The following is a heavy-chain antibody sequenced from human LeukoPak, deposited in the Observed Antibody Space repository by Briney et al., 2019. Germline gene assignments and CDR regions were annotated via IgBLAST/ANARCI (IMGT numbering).Heavy chain of an antibody. J-gene: IGHJ2*01. V-gene: IGHV4-30-2*01. Sequence: SQTLSLTCAVSGGSISNDGYSWGWIRQPPGKGLEWIGYIYHSGGTHYNPSLKSRVTISVDRSKNQFSLKLSSVTAADTAVYYCASDSSAQAFDWYFDLWGRGTLVTVSS. CDR1: GGSISNDGYS. D-gene: IGHD3-22*01. CDR2: IYHSGGT. CDR3: ASDSSAQAFDWYFDL.